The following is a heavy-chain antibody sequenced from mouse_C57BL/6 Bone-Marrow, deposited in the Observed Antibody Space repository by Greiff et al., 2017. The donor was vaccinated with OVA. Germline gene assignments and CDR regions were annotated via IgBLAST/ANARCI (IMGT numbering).Heavy chain of an antibody. CDR1: GYSFTDYN. V-gene: IGHV1-39*01. Sequence: EVQLQQSGPELVKPGASVKISCKASGYSFTDYNMNWVKQSNGTSLEWIGVLNPNYGTTSYNQKFKGKATVTVDQSSSTAYMQLNRLTSEDSAVYYCAREGMGYYGGAMDYWGQGTSVTVSS. J-gene: IGHJ4*01. CDR3: AREGMGYYGGAMDY. CDR2: LNPNYGTT. D-gene: IGHD1-1*01.